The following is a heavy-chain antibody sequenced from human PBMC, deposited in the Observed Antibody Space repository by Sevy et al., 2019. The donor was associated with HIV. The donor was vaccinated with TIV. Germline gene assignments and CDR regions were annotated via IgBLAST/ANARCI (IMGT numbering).Heavy chain of an antibody. J-gene: IGHJ3*02. V-gene: IGHV3-23*01. CDR2: ISGSGGST. D-gene: IGHD3-22*01. Sequence: GGSLRLSCAASGFTFISYAMSWVRQAPGKGLEWVSAISGSGGSTYYADSVKGRFTISRDNSKNTLYLQMNSLRAEDTAVYYCAKMRKMDYSLTYYYDSSGYYGTFDIWGQGTMVTVSS. CDR1: GFTFISYA. CDR3: AKMRKMDYSLTYYYDSSGYYGTFDI.